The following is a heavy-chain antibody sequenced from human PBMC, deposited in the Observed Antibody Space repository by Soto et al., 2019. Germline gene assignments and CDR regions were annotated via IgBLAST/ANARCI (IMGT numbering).Heavy chain of an antibody. CDR3: ATSRNYYFDSSGPDAFDV. V-gene: IGHV1-2*04. J-gene: IGHJ3*01. Sequence: SVEVSLKASGYTFTGYCIHWVRQAPGQGLEWLGWINPNSGGTNYAQTFQGWVTMTRDTSINTAYMELSRLRSDDSAVYYCATSRNYYFDSSGPDAFDVWGQGTKVTVSS. CDR1: GYTFTGYC. CDR2: INPNSGGT. D-gene: IGHD3-22*01.